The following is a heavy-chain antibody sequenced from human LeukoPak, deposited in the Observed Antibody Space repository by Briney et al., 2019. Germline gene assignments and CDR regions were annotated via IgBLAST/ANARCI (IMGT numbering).Heavy chain of an antibody. CDR2: ISGSSTTI. D-gene: IGHD3/OR15-3a*01. Sequence: GGSLRLSCAASGFIFSSHSMNWVRQAPGKGLEWVSYISGSSTTIDYADSAKGRFIISRDNAKKSLYLQMNNLRAEDTAVYYCARDQDWAFDYWGQGILVTVSS. V-gene: IGHV3-48*01. CDR3: ARDQDWAFDY. CDR1: GFIFSSHS. J-gene: IGHJ4*02.